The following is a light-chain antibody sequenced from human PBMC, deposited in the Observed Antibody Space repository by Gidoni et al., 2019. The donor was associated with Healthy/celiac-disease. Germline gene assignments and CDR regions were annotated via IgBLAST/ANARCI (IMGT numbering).Light chain of an antibody. CDR3: QKYNSAPQT. Sequence: DIKMTQSPSSLSASVGDRVTITCRASQGISNYLAWYQQKPGKVPKLLIYAASTLQSGVPSRFSDSGSGTDFTLTISSLQPEDVATYYCQKYNSAPQTFGQGTKVEIK. J-gene: IGKJ1*01. CDR1: QGISNY. CDR2: AAS. V-gene: IGKV1-27*01.